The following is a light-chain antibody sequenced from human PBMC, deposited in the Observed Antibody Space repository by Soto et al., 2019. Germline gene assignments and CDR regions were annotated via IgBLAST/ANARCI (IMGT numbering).Light chain of an antibody. CDR3: SAYTGRSTVV. CDR2: EVR. V-gene: IGLV2-14*01. Sequence: QSALTQPASVSGSAGQSITISCSGTMRDVGAYNLVSWYQQHPGTAPKLIIYEVRNRPSGISSRFSGSRSGNTASLTISGLPSEDEGDYYCSAYTGRSTVVFGGGTKLTVL. CDR1: MRDVGAYNL. J-gene: IGLJ3*02.